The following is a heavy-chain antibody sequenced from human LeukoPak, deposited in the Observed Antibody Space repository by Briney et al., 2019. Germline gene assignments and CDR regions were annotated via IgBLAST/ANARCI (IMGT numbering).Heavy chain of an antibody. Sequence: GGSLRLACAAAGFTFSSYWISWVRQAPGGGLEWVAKIKQDGREKNYVDSVKGRFTISRDNAKKSLYLHMNSLSGEDPAVNSCARGGPYYYDRSGYLHYWGQGTLVTVPS. J-gene: IGHJ4*02. D-gene: IGHD3-22*01. CDR1: GFTFSSYW. CDR3: ARGGPYYYDRSGYLHY. CDR2: IKQDGREK. V-gene: IGHV3-7*01.